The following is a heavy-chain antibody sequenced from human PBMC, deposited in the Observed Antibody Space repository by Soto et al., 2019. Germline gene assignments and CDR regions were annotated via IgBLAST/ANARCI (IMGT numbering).Heavy chain of an antibody. CDR1: GYTFTSYD. J-gene: IGHJ6*03. Sequence: ASVKVSCKASGYTFTSYDINWVRQATGQGLEWMGWMNPNSGNTGYAQKFQGRVTMTRNTSISTAYMELSSLRSEDTAVYYCARVYSYGGRAKCKRRYYYYYDMVVWGKGTTVTVSS. CDR2: MNPNSGNT. D-gene: IGHD5-18*01. V-gene: IGHV1-8*01. CDR3: ARVYSYGGRAKCKRRYYYYYDMVV.